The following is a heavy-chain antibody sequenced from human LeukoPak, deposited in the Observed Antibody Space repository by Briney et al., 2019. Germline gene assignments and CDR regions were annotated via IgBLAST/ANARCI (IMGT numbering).Heavy chain of an antibody. CDR3: AREKVRQSGMDV. J-gene: IGHJ6*02. CDR1: GYTFTNYY. V-gene: IGHV1-46*01. CDR2: INPSGGTT. Sequence: ASVKVSCKATGYTFTNYYIHWVRQAPGQGLEWMGMINPSGGTTSYAQKFQGRVTMTRDTSTSTVYMELSRLRSDDTAVYYCAREKVRQSGMDVWGQGTTVTVSS. D-gene: IGHD2-2*01.